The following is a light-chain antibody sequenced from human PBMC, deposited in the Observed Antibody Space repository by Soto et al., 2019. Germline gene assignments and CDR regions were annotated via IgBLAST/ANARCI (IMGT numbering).Light chain of an antibody. V-gene: IGLV2-14*02. CDR1: SSNIGGYNV. CDR3: ATWDDSLNGVV. CDR2: EGI. Sequence: QSVLTQPASVSGSPGQSITISCSGTSSNIGGYNVVSWYQQHPGKAPKVIVYEGIKRPSGVSDRFSGSKSGTSASLAISGLQSDDEADYYCATWDDSLNGVVFGGGTKLTVL. J-gene: IGLJ2*01.